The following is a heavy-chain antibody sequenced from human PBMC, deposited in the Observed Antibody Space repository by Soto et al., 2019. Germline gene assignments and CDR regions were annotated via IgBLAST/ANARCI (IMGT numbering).Heavy chain of an antibody. J-gene: IGHJ4*02. CDR1: GFTFSSYA. D-gene: IGHD6-13*01. CDR3: AREAAMSGIAAAFDY. V-gene: IGHV3-30-3*01. Sequence: QVQLVESGGGVVQPGRSLRLSCAASGFTFSSYAMHWVRQAPGKGLEWVAVISYDGSNKYYADSVKGRFTISRDNSKNTLYLQMNSLRAEDTAVYYCAREAAMSGIAAAFDYWGQGTLVTVSS. CDR2: ISYDGSNK.